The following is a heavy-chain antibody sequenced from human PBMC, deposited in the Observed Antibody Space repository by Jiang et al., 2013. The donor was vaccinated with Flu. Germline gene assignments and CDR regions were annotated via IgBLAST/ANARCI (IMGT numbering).Heavy chain of an antibody. D-gene: IGHD2-21*02. CDR3: ARRAYCGGDCHDAFDI. J-gene: IGHJ3*02. V-gene: IGHV4-39*01. CDR1: Y. Sequence: YWGWIRQPPGKGLEWIGSIYYSGSTYYNPSLKSRVTISVDTSKNQFSLKLSSVTAADTAVYYCARRAYCGGDCHDAFDIWGQGTMVTVSS. CDR2: IYYSGST.